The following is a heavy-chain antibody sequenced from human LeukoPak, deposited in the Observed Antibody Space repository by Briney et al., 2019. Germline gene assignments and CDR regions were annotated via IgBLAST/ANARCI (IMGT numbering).Heavy chain of an antibody. Sequence: SETLSLTCTVSGGSISSYYWTWIRQTPGKGLEWIGYVYYTGDTNYNPSLRSRVTISLDSSKNQFSLRLSSVTAADTAVYYCARREAAGVFYFDYWGQGTLVTVSS. CDR2: VYYTGDT. J-gene: IGHJ4*02. CDR3: ARREAAGVFYFDY. CDR1: GGSISSYY. D-gene: IGHD6-13*01. V-gene: IGHV4-59*01.